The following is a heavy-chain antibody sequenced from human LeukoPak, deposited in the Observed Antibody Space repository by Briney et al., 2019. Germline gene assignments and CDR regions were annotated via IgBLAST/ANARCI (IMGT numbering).Heavy chain of an antibody. J-gene: IGHJ4*02. CDR1: EFTVSSNY. CDR3: AGRLVTAASFGY. D-gene: IGHD2-2*01. Sequence: GGSLRLSCAASEFTVSSNYMTWARQAPGKGLEWVSLINSGGSTYYADSVKGRFTISRDYSKNTLYLQMNSLRAEDTAMYYCAGRLVTAASFGYWGQGALVTVSS. CDR2: INSGGST. V-gene: IGHV3-66*01.